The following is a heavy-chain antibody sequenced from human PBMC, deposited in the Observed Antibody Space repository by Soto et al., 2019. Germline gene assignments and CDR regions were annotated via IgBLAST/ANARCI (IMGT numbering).Heavy chain of an antibody. Sequence: QVQLVQSGAEVKKPGASVKVSCKASGYTFTSYDINWVRQATGQGLEWMGWINPNSGNTGYAQKFQGRVTMTRNTSISTAYMDLSSLRSEDTAVYYCARAREYYDGMDVWGQGTTVTVS. CDR3: ARAREYYDGMDV. J-gene: IGHJ6*02. CDR2: INPNSGNT. V-gene: IGHV1-8*01. CDR1: GYTFTSYD.